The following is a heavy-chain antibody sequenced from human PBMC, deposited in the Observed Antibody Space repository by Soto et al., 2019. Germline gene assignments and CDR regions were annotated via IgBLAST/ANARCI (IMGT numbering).Heavy chain of an antibody. J-gene: IGHJ6*02. D-gene: IGHD2-8*01. CDR3: AREGVQGGLDV. CDR1: GYTFSSYH. V-gene: IGHV1-46*04. Sequence: ASVKVYCRSSGYTFSSYHIHWVRQAPGQVPEWMGMISPSGGRRTYAQKLQSRLSITRDTSTSTVYMELSSLRSEDTAVYFCAREGVQGGLDVWGQGTTVTVSS. CDR2: ISPSGGRR.